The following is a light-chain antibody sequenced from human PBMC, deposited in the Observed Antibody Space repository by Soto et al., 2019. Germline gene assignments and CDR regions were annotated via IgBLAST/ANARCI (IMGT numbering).Light chain of an antibody. V-gene: IGKV4-1*01. CDR2: WAS. CDR3: QQYYRTPWT. Sequence: DIVMIQSPDSLAVSLGERATINCKSSQSVLYNSNNKNYLAWYQQKPGQPPKLHIYWASTRESGVPDRFSGSGSGTDFTLTISGLQAEDVAVYYCQQYYRTPWTFGQGTKVEIK. J-gene: IGKJ1*01. CDR1: QSVLYNSNNKNY.